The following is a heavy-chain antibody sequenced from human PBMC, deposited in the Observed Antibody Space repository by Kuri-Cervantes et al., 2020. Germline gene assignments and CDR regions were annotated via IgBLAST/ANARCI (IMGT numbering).Heavy chain of an antibody. CDR2: IYYSGST. CDR3: ARRDYGDYAFAFDI. V-gene: IGHV4-39*01. Sequence: SETLSLTCTVSGGSISSSSYYWGWIRQPPGKGLEWIGSIYYSGSTYYNPSLKSRVTISVDTSKNQFSLKLSSVTAADTAVYYCARRDYGDYAFAFDIWGQGTMVTVSS. CDR1: GGSISSSSYY. J-gene: IGHJ3*02. D-gene: IGHD4-17*01.